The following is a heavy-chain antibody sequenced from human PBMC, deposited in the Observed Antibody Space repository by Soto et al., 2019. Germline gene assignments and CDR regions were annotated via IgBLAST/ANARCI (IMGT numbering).Heavy chain of an antibody. D-gene: IGHD4-17*01. J-gene: IGHJ4*02. CDR3: ASDGDYVRRTFDY. CDR1: GGTFSSYT. V-gene: IGHV1-69*02. CDR2: IIPILGIA. Sequence: SVKVSCKASGGTFSSYTISWVRQAPGQGLEWMGRIIPILGIANYAQKFQGRVTITADKSTSTAYMELSSLRSEDTAVYYCASDGDYVRRTFDYWGQGTLVTVSS.